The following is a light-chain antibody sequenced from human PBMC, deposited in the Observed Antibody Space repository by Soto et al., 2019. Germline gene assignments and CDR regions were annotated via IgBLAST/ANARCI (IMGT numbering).Light chain of an antibody. V-gene: IGKV3-11*01. J-gene: IGKJ1*01. CDR1: QSVSSY. CDR2: DAS. CDR3: QQRTNKFWT. Sequence: EIVLTQSPATLSLSPGERATLSCRASQSVSSYLAWYQQKPGQAPRLLIYDASTRATGIPARFSGSGSGTDFTLTISSLEPEDFVVYYCQQRTNKFWTFGQGTKVEIK.